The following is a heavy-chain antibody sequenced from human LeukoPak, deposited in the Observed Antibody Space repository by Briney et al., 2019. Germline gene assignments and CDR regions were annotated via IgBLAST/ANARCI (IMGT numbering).Heavy chain of an antibody. Sequence: VKVSCKSSGGTFSSYAISWVRQAPGQGLEWMGRIIPILGIANYAQTFQGRVTITADKSTSTAYMELSSLRSEDTAVYYCARVLWQQLVQVPYYYYGMDVWGQGTTVTVSS. CDR3: ARVLWQQLVQVPYYYYGMDV. V-gene: IGHV1-69*04. CDR2: IIPILGIA. CDR1: GGTFSSYA. J-gene: IGHJ6*02. D-gene: IGHD6-13*01.